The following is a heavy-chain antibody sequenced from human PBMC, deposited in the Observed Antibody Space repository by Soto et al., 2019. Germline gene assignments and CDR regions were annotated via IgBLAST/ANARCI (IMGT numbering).Heavy chain of an antibody. J-gene: IGHJ4*02. Sequence: ASVRVSCKASGGTFSSYAISWVRQAPGQGLEWMGGIIPIFGTANYAQKFQGRVTITADGSTSTAYMELSSLRSEDTAVYYCAREGDGYKRESDYWGQGTLVNVSS. D-gene: IGHD5-12*01. CDR3: AREGDGYKRESDY. V-gene: IGHV1-69*13. CDR2: IIPIFGTA. CDR1: GGTFSSYA.